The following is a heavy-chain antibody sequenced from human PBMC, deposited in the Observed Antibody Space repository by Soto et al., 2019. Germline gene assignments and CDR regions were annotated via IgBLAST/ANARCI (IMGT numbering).Heavy chain of an antibody. J-gene: IGHJ4*02. Sequence: GGSLRLSCAASGFTFDDYAMHWVRQAPGKGLEWVSGISWNSGNIGYADSVKGRFTISRDNAKNSLYLQMNRLRDEVMAVYYCARDSGYSYGPIDYWGQVTLVTVSS. V-gene: IGHV3-9*03. CDR2: ISWNSGNI. CDR3: ARDSGYSYGPIDY. CDR1: GFTFDDYA. D-gene: IGHD5-18*01.